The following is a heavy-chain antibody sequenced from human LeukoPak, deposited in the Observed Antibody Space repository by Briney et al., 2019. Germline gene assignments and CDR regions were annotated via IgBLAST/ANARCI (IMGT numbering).Heavy chain of an antibody. V-gene: IGHV3-74*01. CDR3: SKRGCPISGTKEGYSFGP. CDR1: GFIFNNYW. J-gene: IGHJ5*02. CDR2: INSDGSSR. Sequence: GGSLRLSCAASGFIFNNYWMHWVRQAPGKGLVWVSRINSDGSSRNYADSVKGRFTISRDNSENTLSMQMNSLRADDTAVYYWSKRGCPISGTKEGYSFGPWGRGTLVTVSS. D-gene: IGHD2-15*01.